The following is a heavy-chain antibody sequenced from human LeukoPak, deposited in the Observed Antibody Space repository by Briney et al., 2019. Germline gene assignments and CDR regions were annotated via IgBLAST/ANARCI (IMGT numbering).Heavy chain of an antibody. V-gene: IGHV3-23*01. D-gene: IGHD1-26*01. J-gene: IGHJ4*02. CDR3: AKPSGFPSADAVL. CDR1: GFTFSNYA. CDR2: LRGDGET. Sequence: PGGSLRLSCAASGFTFSNYAMSWVRQAPAGGLEWVSSLRGDGETFYADSVKGRFTLSRDDSRNTVYLQLNNLRVEDTAVYYCAKPSGFPSADAVLWGQGTLFTVSS.